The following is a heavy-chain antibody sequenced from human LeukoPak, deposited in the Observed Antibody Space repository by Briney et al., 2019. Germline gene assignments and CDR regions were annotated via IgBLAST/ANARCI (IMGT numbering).Heavy chain of an antibody. CDR1: GFTFSDYY. V-gene: IGHV3-11*01. CDR2: ISSSGSTI. D-gene: IGHD3-10*01. CDR3: ARDHPFYGSGSYGYYYGMDV. Sequence: PGGSLRLSCAASGFTFSDYYMSWIRQAPGKGLEWVSYISSSGSTIYYADSVKGRFTISRDNAKNSLYLQMNSLRAEGTAVYYCARDHPFYGSGSYGYYYGMDVWGQGTTVTVSS. J-gene: IGHJ6*02.